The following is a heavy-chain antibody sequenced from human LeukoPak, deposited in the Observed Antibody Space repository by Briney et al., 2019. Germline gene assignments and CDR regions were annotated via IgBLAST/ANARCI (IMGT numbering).Heavy chain of an antibody. CDR1: GFTVSSNY. CDR3: ARTTVTNYFDY. J-gene: IGHJ4*02. D-gene: IGHD4-17*01. V-gene: IGHV3-23*01. Sequence: GGSLRLSCAASGFTVSSNYMSWVRQAPGKGLEWVSAISGSGGSTYYADSVKGRFTISRDNAKNSLYLQMNSLRAEDTAVYYCARTTVTNYFDYWGQGTLVTVSS. CDR2: ISGSGGST.